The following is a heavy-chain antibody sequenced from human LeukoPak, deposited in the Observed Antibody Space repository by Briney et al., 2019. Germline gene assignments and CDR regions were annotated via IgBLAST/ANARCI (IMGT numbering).Heavy chain of an antibody. Sequence: GGSLRLSCAASGFTFSSYGMHWVRQAPGKGLEWVAVIWYDGSNKYYADSVKGRFTISRDNSKNTLYLQMNSLRAEDTAVYYCAKAGQRWLQFRKTYFDYWGQGTLVTVSS. CDR2: IWYDGSNK. CDR1: GFTFSSYG. CDR3: AKAGQRWLQFRKTYFDY. D-gene: IGHD5-24*01. V-gene: IGHV3-30*02. J-gene: IGHJ4*02.